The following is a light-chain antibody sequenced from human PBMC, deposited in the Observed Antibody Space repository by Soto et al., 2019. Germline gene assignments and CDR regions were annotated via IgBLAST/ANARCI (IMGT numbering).Light chain of an antibody. Sequence: EIVLTQSPGTLSLSPGERATLSCRASQSVRSTFLAWYQQKPGQAPRLLIYAASSRATGIPDRFSGSGSGTEFTLTISSLQPDDFATYYCQQYHRSSITFGQGTRLEIK. CDR2: AAS. CDR3: QQYHRSSIT. CDR1: QSVRSTF. J-gene: IGKJ5*01. V-gene: IGKV3-20*01.